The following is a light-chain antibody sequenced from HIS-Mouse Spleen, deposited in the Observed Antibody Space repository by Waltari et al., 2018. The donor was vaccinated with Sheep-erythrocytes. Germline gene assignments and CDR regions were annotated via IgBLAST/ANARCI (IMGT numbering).Light chain of an antibody. CDR3: GTWDSSLSAGV. J-gene: IGLJ3*02. V-gene: IGLV1-51*01. Sequence: QSVLTQPPSVSASPGQKVTISGSVSSSHIGNTFVAWYQQPPGTAPKLLIYDNNKRPSGIPDRFSGSKSGTSATLGITGLQTGDEADYYCGTWDSSLSAGVFGGGTKLTVL. CDR2: DNN. CDR1: SSHIGNTF.